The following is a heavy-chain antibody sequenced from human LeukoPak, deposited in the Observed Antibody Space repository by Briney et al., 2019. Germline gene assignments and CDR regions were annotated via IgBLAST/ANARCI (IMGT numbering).Heavy chain of an antibody. CDR3: ARGRITMVRGVKVYYMDV. J-gene: IGHJ6*03. V-gene: IGHV1-8*01. Sequence: ASVKVSCKASGYTFTSYDINWVRQATGQGLEWMGWMNPNSGNTGYAQKFQGRVTMTRNTSISTAYMELSSLRSEDTAVYYCARGRITMVRGVKVYYMDVWGKGTTVTISS. CDR2: MNPNSGNT. CDR1: GYTFTSYD. D-gene: IGHD3-10*01.